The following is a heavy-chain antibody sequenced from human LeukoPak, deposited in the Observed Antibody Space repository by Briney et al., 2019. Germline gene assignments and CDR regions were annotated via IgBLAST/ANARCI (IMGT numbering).Heavy chain of an antibody. CDR3: SRRKYAYDRNGFYTENFFDT. J-gene: IGHJ4*02. CDR1: GSSITTDFY. V-gene: IGHV4-38-2*01. D-gene: IGHD3-22*01. Sequence: SETLSLTCSVSGSSITTDFYWAWIRQPPGKGPEWIADTWHTGSAYFNPSLKSRVTMSVDTSKNQLSLRLTSVTAADTAVYFCSRRKYAYDRNGFYTENFFDTWGLGTLVTVSS. CDR2: TWHTGSA.